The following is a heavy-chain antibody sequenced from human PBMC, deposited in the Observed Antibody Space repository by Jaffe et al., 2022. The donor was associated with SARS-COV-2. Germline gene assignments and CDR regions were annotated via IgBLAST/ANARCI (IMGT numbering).Heavy chain of an antibody. D-gene: IGHD3-3*01. Sequence: QVQLVESGGGVVQPGRSLRLSCAASGFTFSSYGMHWVRQAPGKGLEWVAVIWYDGSNKYYADSVKGRFTISRDNSKNTLYLQMNSLRAEDTAVYYCARGGITIFGVVGCDAFDIWGQGTMVTVSS. CDR3: ARGGITIFGVVGCDAFDI. J-gene: IGHJ3*02. CDR2: IWYDGSNK. CDR1: GFTFSSYG. V-gene: IGHV3-33*01.